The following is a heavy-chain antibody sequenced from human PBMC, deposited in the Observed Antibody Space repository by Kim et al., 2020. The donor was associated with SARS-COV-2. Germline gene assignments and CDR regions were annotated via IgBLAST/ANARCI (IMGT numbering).Heavy chain of an antibody. J-gene: IGHJ4*02. D-gene: IGHD6-19*01. Sequence: NKYYGDSVKGRFTISRDNSKNTLFLHMNSLRVEDTAVYYCAKDSSGGFDYWGQGTLVTVSS. CDR3: AKDSSGGFDY. CDR2: NK. V-gene: IGHV3-33*06.